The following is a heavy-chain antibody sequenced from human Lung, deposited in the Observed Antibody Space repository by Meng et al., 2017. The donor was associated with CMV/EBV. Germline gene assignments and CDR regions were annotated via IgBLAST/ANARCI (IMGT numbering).Heavy chain of an antibody. CDR1: GYTFTGYY. CDR3: ARDIALINSWFDP. Sequence: CEASGYTFTGYYMHWVRQAPGQGLEWMGCINPHSGATKSAQKFQGRVTMTRVTSISTVYMELSSLTSDDTAVYYCARDIALINSWFDPWGQGTLVTVSS. CDR2: INPHSGAT. D-gene: IGHD2/OR15-2a*01. V-gene: IGHV1-2*02. J-gene: IGHJ5*02.